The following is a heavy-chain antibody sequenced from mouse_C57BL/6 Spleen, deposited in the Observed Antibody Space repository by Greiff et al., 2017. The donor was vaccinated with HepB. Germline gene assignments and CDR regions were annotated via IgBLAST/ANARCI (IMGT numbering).Heavy chain of an antibody. D-gene: IGHD2-4*01. CDR1: GYSITSGYY. Sequence: ESGPGLVKPSQSLSLTCSVTGYSITSGYYWNWIRQFPGNKLEWMGYISYDGSNNYNPSLKNRISITRDTSKNQFFLKLNSVTAEDTATYYCAREEIYYDYSAWFAYWGQGTLVTVSA. CDR3: AREEIYYDYSAWFAY. CDR2: ISYDGSN. J-gene: IGHJ3*01. V-gene: IGHV3-6*01.